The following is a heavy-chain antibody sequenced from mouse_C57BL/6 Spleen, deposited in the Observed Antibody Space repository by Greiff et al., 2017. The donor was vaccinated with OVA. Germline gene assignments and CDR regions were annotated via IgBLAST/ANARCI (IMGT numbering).Heavy chain of an antibody. CDR1: GFTFNTYA. J-gene: IGHJ1*03. Sequence: EVPVVESGGGLVQPKGSLKLSCAASGFTFNTYAMHLVRQAPGKGLEWVARLRSKSSNYATYYADSVKDRFTISRDDSQSMLYLQMNNLKTEDTAMYYCVRDYYGSSYVWYFDVWGTGTTVTVSS. D-gene: IGHD1-1*01. CDR3: VRDYYGSSYVWYFDV. CDR2: LRSKSSNYAT. V-gene: IGHV10-3*01.